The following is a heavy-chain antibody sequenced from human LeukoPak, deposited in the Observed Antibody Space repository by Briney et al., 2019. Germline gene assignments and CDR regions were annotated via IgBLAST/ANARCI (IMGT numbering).Heavy chain of an antibody. J-gene: IGHJ6*02. CDR3: ARAGYYGSGSYYWYYYGMDV. D-gene: IGHD3-10*01. CDR1: GGSISSGDYY. Sequence: SQTLSLTCTVSGGSISSGDYYWSWIRQPPGKGLEWIGYIYYSGSTYYNPSLKSRVTLSVDTSKNQFSLKLSSVTAADTAVYYCARAGYYGSGSYYWYYYGMDVWGQGTTVTVSS. CDR2: IYYSGST. V-gene: IGHV4-30-4*01.